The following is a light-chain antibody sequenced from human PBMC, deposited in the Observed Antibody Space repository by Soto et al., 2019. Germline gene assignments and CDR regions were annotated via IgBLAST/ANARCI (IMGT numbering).Light chain of an antibody. CDR2: DVN. J-gene: IGLJ2*01. Sequence: QSVLTQPASVSGSPGQSSTISCTGTSCDIGAYNFVSWYQQHPGKAPKLWVYDVNIRTSGVSNRFSGSKSGNTASLTISGLQAEYEADYYCTSWTTSTTMIFGSGTKPTVL. CDR1: SCDIGAYNF. CDR3: TSWTTSTTMI. V-gene: IGLV2-14*03.